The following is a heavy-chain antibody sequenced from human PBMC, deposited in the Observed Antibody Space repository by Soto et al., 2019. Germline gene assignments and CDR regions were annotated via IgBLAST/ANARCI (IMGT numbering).Heavy chain of an antibody. D-gene: IGHD6-19*01. Sequence: SVKVSCKASGGTFSSYTISWVRQAPGQGLEWMGRIIPILGIANYAQKFQGRVTITADKSTSTAYMELSSLRSEDTAVYYCARDLGVAVAGTDYWGQGTLVTVSS. CDR3: ARDLGVAVAGTDY. J-gene: IGHJ4*02. CDR2: IIPILGIA. V-gene: IGHV1-69*04. CDR1: GGTFSSYT.